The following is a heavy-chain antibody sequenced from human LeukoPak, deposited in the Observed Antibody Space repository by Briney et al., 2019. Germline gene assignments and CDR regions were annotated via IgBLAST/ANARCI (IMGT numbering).Heavy chain of an antibody. Sequence: WETLSLTCTVSGGSISSYYWSWIRQRPGKGLEWIGYIYYSGSTNYNPSLKSRVTISVDTSKNQFSLKLSSVTAADTAVYYCVRGTVTTSRVNWFVPWRQGTLVTVSS. CDR3: VRGTVTTSRVNWFVP. CDR2: IYYSGST. CDR1: GGSISSYY. J-gene: IGHJ5*02. V-gene: IGHV4-59*01. D-gene: IGHD4-17*01.